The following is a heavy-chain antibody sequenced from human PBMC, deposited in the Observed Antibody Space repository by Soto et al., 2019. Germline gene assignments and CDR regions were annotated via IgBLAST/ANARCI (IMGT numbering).Heavy chain of an antibody. CDR2: ISTYNDKR. J-gene: IGHJ5*02. Sequence: QVQLVQSGAEVKKPGASVKVSCKASGYTFTSYGISWVRQAPGQGLEWMGWISTYNDKRAYAQKLQGRVTMTTDTTTGKAYMELGGLGFDDTALYYCGRVFLCGGGRCYDCSAPGGQ. CDR1: GYTFTSYG. CDR3: GRVFLCGGGRCYDCSAP. V-gene: IGHV1-18*01. D-gene: IGHD2-15*01.